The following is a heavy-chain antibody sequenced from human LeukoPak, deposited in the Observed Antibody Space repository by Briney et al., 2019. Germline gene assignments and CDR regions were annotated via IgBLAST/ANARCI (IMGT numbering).Heavy chain of an antibody. CDR2: IKEDGSEK. D-gene: IGHD3-16*01. Sequence: GGSLRLSCAASGFTFSSYWMSWVRQVPGKGLEWVANIKEDGSEKHFVDSVKGRFTISRDNAKNSLYLQMNGLRAEDTAVYYCARDRWGYGMDVWGQGTRVIVSS. CDR1: GFTFSSYW. V-gene: IGHV3-7*01. CDR3: ARDRWGYGMDV. J-gene: IGHJ6*02.